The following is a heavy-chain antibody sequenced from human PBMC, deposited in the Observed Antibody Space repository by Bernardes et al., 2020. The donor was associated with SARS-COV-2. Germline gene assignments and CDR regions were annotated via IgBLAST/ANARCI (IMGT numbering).Heavy chain of an antibody. V-gene: IGHV4-59*01. CDR3: ASQNSYGYMYYFDY. CDR2: IYYSGST. J-gene: IGHJ4*02. Sequence: SETLSLTCTVSGGSISSYYRSWIRQPPGKGLEWIGYIYYSGSTNYNPSLKSRVTISVDTSKNQFSLKLSSVTAADTAVYYCASQNSYGYMYYFDYWGQGTLVTVSS. D-gene: IGHD5-18*01. CDR1: GGSISSYY.